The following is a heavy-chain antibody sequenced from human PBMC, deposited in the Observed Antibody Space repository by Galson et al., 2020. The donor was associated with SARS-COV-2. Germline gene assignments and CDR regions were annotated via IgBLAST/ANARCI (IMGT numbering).Heavy chain of an antibody. J-gene: IGHJ6*03. D-gene: IGHD6-13*01. CDR1: GYNFPTYW. Sequence: GESLKISCKGSGYNFPTYWIGWVRQMPGKGLEWVGLIYPGDSDARYSPSFHGQVTISADKSITTTYLQWSSLKASDTAIYYCARHVGSSWYLASDNYYYMDVWGKGTTVTVSS. V-gene: IGHV5-51*01. CDR3: ARHVGSSWYLASDNYYYMDV. CDR2: IYPGDSDA.